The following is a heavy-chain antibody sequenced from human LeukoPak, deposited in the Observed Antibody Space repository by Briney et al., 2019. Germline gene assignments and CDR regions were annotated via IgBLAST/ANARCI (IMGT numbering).Heavy chain of an antibody. J-gene: IGHJ4*02. CDR2: IKQDGTEK. Sequence: GGSLRLSCAASEFTFSNYWMSWVRQAPGKGLEWVANIKQDGTEKYYVDSVKGRFTISRDNSKNTLYLQMNSLRAADTAVYYCAKDRDYGYDYWGQGTLVTVSS. V-gene: IGHV3-7*05. CDR1: EFTFSNYW. D-gene: IGHD4-17*01. CDR3: AKDRDYGYDY.